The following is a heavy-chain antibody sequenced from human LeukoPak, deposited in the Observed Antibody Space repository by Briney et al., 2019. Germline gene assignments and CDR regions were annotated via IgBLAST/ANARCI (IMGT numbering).Heavy chain of an antibody. J-gene: IGHJ5*02. V-gene: IGHV4-39*01. D-gene: IGHD1-20*01. CDR2: IYYSGST. CDR3: ARHPYNWRNDGKRVLNWFDP. CDR1: GGSISSSSYY. Sequence: SETLSHTCTVSGGSISSSSYYWGWIRQPPGKGLEWIGSIYYSGSTYYNPSLKSRVTISVDTSKNQFSLKLSSVTAADTAVYYCARHPYNWRNDGKRVLNWFDPWGQGTLVTVSS.